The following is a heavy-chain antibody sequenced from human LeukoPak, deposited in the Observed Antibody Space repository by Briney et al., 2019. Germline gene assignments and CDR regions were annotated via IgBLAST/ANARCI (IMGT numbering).Heavy chain of an antibody. V-gene: IGHV4-39*07. J-gene: IGHJ4*02. Sequence: TSETLSLTCTVSGGSISSSSYYWSWIRQPPGKGLEWIGEIIHSGSPNYNPSPKSRVTMSIDTSKNQFSLNLSSVTAADTAVYYCARRHYEILSGYPSWGQGILVTVSS. CDR3: ARRHYEILSGYPS. CDR1: GGSISSSSYY. CDR2: IIHSGSP. D-gene: IGHD3-9*01.